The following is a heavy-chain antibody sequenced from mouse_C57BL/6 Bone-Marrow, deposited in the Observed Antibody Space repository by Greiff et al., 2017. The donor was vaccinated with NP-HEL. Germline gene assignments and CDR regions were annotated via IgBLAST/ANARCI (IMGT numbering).Heavy chain of an antibody. Sequence: EVKVEESGGGLVQPGGSMKLSCVASGFTFSNYWMNWVRQSPEKGLEWVAQIRLKSDNYATHYAESVKGRFTISRDDSKSSVYLQMNNLRAEDTGIYYCTAEVVASGFDYWGQGTTLTVSS. CDR2: IRLKSDNYAT. V-gene: IGHV6-3*01. CDR1: GFTFSNYW. J-gene: IGHJ2*01. CDR3: TAEVVASGFDY. D-gene: IGHD1-1*01.